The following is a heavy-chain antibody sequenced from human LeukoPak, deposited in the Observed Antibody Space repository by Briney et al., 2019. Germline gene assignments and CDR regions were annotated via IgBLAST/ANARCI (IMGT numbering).Heavy chain of an antibody. V-gene: IGHV4-39*07. D-gene: IGHD2-21*01. Sequence: SETLSLTCTVSGGSISSSGYYWGWIRQPPEKGLDWIGSVVYSAGASYNPSLRSRVTISIDTSKNQFSLKLSSVTAADTAVYYCARIAGIHIVVERRAFDIWGQGTMVTVSS. CDR3: ARIAGIHIVVERRAFDI. J-gene: IGHJ3*02. CDR1: GGSISSSGYY. CDR2: VVYSAGA.